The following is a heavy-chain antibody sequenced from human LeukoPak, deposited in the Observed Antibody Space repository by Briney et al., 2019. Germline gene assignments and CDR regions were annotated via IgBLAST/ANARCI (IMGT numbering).Heavy chain of an antibody. CDR2: IKQDGSEE. J-gene: IGHJ3*02. CDR1: GFTFSSYW. CDR3: AKDLSYLVVVPAGHDAFDI. V-gene: IGHV3-7*01. Sequence: PGGSLRLSCAASGFTFSSYWMTWVRQAPGEGLEWVANIKQDGSEEYYEDSVKGRFTISRDNSKNTLYLQMNSLRAEDTAVYYCAKDLSYLVVVPAGHDAFDIWGQGTMVTVSS. D-gene: IGHD2-2*01.